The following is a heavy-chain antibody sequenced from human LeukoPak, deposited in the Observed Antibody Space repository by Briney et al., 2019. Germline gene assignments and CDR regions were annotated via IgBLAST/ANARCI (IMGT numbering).Heavy chain of an antibody. CDR1: GFTFSSYN. D-gene: IGHD6-13*01. Sequence: GGSLRLSCADSGFTFSSYNMNWVRQAPGKGLEWVSFISSSSSYIYYADSVKGRFTISRDNAKNSLYLQMNSLRAEDTAVYYCARAPGYRGFLDYWGQGTLVTVSS. V-gene: IGHV3-21*01. J-gene: IGHJ4*02. CDR3: ARAPGYRGFLDY. CDR2: ISSSSSYI.